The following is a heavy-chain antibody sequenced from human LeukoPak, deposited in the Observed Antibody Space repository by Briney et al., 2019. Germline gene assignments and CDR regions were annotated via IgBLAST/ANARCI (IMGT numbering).Heavy chain of an antibody. J-gene: IGHJ5*02. Sequence: SETLSLTCTVSCGSISSYYCSWIRHPPGEGLVWSGYIYYSGSTNYNPSLQSRVTISVDTSKNQFSLKLSSVTAADTAVYYCARVSGYSYGYRRPNWFDPWGQGTLVTVSS. CDR3: ARVSGYSYGYRRPNWFDP. V-gene: IGHV4-59*12. D-gene: IGHD5-18*01. CDR1: CGSISSYY. CDR2: IYYSGST.